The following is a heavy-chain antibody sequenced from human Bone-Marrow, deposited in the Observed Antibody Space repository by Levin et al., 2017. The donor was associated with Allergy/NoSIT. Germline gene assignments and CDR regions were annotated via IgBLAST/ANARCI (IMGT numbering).Heavy chain of an antibody. CDR2: TYYRSRWFN. V-gene: IGHV6-1*01. D-gene: IGHD7-27*01. Sequence: PSETLSLTCAISGDSVSSNGAAWNWIRQSPSRGLEWLGRTYYRSRWFNDYAESLKSRLTISPDLSKNQFSLQLNSVTPEDTAVYYCVRDGEMGISVFDCWGQGTLVTVSP. CDR1: GDSVSSNGAA. CDR3: VRDGEMGISVFDC. J-gene: IGHJ4*02.